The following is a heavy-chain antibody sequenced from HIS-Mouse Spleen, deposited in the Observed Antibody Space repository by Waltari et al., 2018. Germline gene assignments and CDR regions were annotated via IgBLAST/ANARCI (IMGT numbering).Heavy chain of an antibody. Sequence: QLQLQESGPGLVKPSETLSLTCTVSGGSISSSSYYWGWIRQPPGKGLEWIGSIYYSGGPPYNPCPKSRVTQSVDQSKNQVSLKLSSGTAAETAVYFLAGDVLGYDLFWDGHDAFDIWGQGTMVTVSS. CDR2: IYYSGGP. V-gene: IGHV4-39*07. CDR1: GGSISSSSYY. J-gene: IGHJ3*02. CDR3: AGDVLGYDLFWDGHDAFDI. D-gene: IGHD5-12*01.